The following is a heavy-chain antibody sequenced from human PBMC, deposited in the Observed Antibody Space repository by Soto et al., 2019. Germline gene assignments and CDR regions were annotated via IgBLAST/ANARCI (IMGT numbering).Heavy chain of an antibody. CDR1: GFTVRSNY. D-gene: IGHD4-17*01. V-gene: IGHV3-53*01. Sequence: PRLSCAASGFTVRSNYMSWVRQAPGKGLEWVSVIYSGGSTYYADSVKGRFTISRDNSKNTLYLQMNSLRAEDTAVYYCARDLRYGDYVGWGQGTLVTVSS. CDR3: ARDLRYGDYVG. CDR2: IYSGGST. J-gene: IGHJ4*02.